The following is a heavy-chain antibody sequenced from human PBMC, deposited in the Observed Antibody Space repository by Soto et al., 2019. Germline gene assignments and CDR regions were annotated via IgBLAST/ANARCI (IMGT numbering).Heavy chain of an antibody. V-gene: IGHV3-74*01. CDR1: EFTFSSYW. CDR2: INSDGSST. D-gene: IGHD2-15*01. J-gene: IGHJ4*02. CDR3: ARDTRRDCSSGGCWARHFDQ. Sequence: PGGSLRLSCAASEFTFSSYWMHWVRQAPGKGLVWVSRINSDGSSTTYADSVKGRFTISRDNAKNTLYLQMSSLRVEDTAVYYCARDTRRDCSSGGCWARHFDQWGQGTLVTVSS.